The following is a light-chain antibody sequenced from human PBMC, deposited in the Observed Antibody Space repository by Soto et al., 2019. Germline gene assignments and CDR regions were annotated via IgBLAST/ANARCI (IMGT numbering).Light chain of an antibody. CDR2: AAS. Sequence: DVQMTQTRDSLYAPVEGGVTSICPASQSISNHVNWYQQKPGKAHKLLIFAASSLQSGVPSRFSGSRSGPDFPLTISGLQPDDFATYYCQQYNSYSFGQGTKVDIK. V-gene: IGKV1-39*01. CDR3: QQYNSYS. CDR1: QSISNH. J-gene: IGKJ1*01.